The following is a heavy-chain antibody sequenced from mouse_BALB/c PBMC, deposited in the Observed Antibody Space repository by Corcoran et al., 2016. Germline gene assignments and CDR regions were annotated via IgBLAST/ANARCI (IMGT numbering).Heavy chain of an antibody. CDR2: INTNTGEP. Sequence: QIQLVQSGPELKKHGETVKISCRASGYTFTKYGINWVKQAPGKGIKWMGWINTNTGEPTYADDFKGRFAFSLETSASTAYLQINNLKNEDTATYFCTDGSYYYGLYYWGQGTSVTVSS. J-gene: IGHJ4*01. CDR1: GYTFTKYG. D-gene: IGHD2-3*01. V-gene: IGHV9-3-1*01. CDR3: TDGSYYYGLYY.